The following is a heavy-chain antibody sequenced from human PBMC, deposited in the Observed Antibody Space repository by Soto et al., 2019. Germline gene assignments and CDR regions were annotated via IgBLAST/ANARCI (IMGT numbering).Heavy chain of an antibody. J-gene: IGHJ4*02. D-gene: IGHD6-19*01. Sequence: ASVKVSCKASGYSFTGYYIHWLRQAPGQGLEWMGWIYPNSGDTKSAQKFQGRLTLTRDSSITTAYMELSSLRSDDTAIYYCASLQTSGWYGVHWGQGTLVTVSS. CDR3: ASLQTSGWYGVH. V-gene: IGHV1-2*02. CDR2: IYPNSGDT. CDR1: GYSFTGYY.